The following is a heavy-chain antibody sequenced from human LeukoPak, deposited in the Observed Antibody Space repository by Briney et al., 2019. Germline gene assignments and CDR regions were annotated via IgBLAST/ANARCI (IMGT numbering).Heavy chain of an antibody. CDR3: ARVGYDSSDAFDI. D-gene: IGHD3-22*01. Sequence: ASVKVSCKASGYTFTGYYMHWVRQAPGQGLEWMGWINPNSGRTNYAQKFQGSVTMTTDTSTSTAYMELRSLRSDDTAVYYCARVGYDSSDAFDIWGQGTMVTVSS. V-gene: IGHV1-2*02. J-gene: IGHJ3*02. CDR1: GYTFTGYY. CDR2: INPNSGRT.